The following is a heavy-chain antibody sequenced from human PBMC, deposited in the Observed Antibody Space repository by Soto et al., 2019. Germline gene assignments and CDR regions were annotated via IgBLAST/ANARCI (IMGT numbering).Heavy chain of an antibody. D-gene: IGHD2-15*01. CDR2: IYYSGST. V-gene: IGHV4-31*03. CDR1: GGSIVSGGYC. J-gene: IGHJ4*02. Sequence: PSETLSLTCTVSGGSIVSGGYCCGWIRQHPGKGLEWIGYIYYSGSTYYNPSLKSRVTISVDTSKNQFSLKLSSVTAADTAVYYCAREKAATIDYWGQGTLVTVSS. CDR3: AREKAATIDY.